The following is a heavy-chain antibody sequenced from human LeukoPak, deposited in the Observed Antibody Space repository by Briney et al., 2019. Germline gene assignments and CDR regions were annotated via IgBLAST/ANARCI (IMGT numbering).Heavy chain of an antibody. J-gene: IGHJ6*02. V-gene: IGHV4-59*08. CDR2: IYYSGST. Sequence: SETLSLTCTVSGGSISSYYWSWIRQPPGKGLEWIGYIYYSGSTNYNPSLKSRVTISVDTSKNQFSLKLSSVTAADTAVYYCATRAGGYYYSGMDVWGQGTTVTVSS. CDR1: GGSISSYY. CDR3: ATRAGGYYYSGMDV. D-gene: IGHD6-19*01.